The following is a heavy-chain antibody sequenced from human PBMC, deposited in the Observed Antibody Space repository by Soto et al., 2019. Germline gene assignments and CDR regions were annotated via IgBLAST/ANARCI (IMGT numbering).Heavy chain of an antibody. CDR3: AHLLGGCPSTIFSPLRFDS. J-gene: IGHJ4*02. Sequence: QITLKESGPTLGKPMQTLTLTCIFSGFSLSSNGLGVGWIRQPPGKALEWLAIIYWNGDGRYSPPLKSRLTITKDTSKSQVVLTVTNMDPVDTATYYCAHLLGGCPSTIFSPLRFDSWGQGTLVTVSS. V-gene: IGHV2-5*01. CDR1: GFSLSSNGLG. D-gene: IGHD2-2*01. CDR2: IYWNGDG.